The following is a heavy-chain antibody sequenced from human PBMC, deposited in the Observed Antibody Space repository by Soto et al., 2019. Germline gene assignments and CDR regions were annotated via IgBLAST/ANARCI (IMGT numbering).Heavy chain of an antibody. CDR1: GGSISDYY. Sequence: QVQLQESGPGLVKPSETLSLTCTVSGGSISDYYWSWIRQPAGKGLEWIGRIHTSGSTNHNPSLKRRVTMSVETSKKQFSLKLTSVTAADTAFYYCARGSRYFDWLPDYWGQGTLVTVSS. V-gene: IGHV4-4*07. CDR2: IHTSGST. CDR3: ARGSRYFDWLPDY. D-gene: IGHD3-9*01. J-gene: IGHJ4*02.